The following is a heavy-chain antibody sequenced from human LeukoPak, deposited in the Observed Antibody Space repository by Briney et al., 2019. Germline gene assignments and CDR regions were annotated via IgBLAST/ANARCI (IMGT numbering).Heavy chain of an antibody. CDR3: ARGSRVRPRDYFDY. Sequence: PSQTLSLTCTVSGGSISSGGYYWSWIRQHPGKGLEWIGYIYYSGSTYYNPSLKSRVTISVDTSKNQFSLKPSSVTAADTAVYYCARGSRVRPRDYFDYWGQGTLVTVSS. CDR2: IYYSGST. D-gene: IGHD3-10*01. V-gene: IGHV4-31*03. CDR1: GGSISSGGYY. J-gene: IGHJ4*02.